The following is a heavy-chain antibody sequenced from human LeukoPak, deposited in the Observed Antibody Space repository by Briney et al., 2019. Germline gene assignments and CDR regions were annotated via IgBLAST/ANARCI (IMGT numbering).Heavy chain of an antibody. CDR1: GFTLSRYA. CDR3: GRVRISGGSDYGYYFDY. CDR2: ISYDGDNK. J-gene: IGHJ4*02. Sequence: GRSLRLSCTASGFTLSRYAMNWVRQAPGKGLEWVAVISYDGDNKYYADSVKGRFTISRDNSKNTLYLQMNSLRAEDTALYYCGRVRISGGSDYGYYFDYWGQGTLVTVSS. D-gene: IGHD1-26*01. V-gene: IGHV3-30-3*01.